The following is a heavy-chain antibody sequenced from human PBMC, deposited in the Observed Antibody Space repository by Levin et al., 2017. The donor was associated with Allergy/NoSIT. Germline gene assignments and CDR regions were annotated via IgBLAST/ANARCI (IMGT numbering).Heavy chain of an antibody. J-gene: IGHJ4*02. CDR3: ARHSAAVAGNRTPWVY. CDR1: GGSISSYY. V-gene: IGHV4-59*08. CDR2: IYYSGST. D-gene: IGHD6-19*01. Sequence: PSETLSLTCTVSGGSISSYYWSWIRQPPGKGLEWIGYIYYSGSTNYNPSLKSRVTISVDTSKNQFSLKLSSVTAADTAVYYCARHSAAVAGNRTPWVYWGQGTLVTVSS.